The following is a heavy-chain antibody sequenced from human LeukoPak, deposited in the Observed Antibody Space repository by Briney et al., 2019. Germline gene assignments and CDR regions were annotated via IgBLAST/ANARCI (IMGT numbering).Heavy chain of an antibody. CDR2: ISSSSSFI. J-gene: IGHJ4*02. CDR1: GFTFSSYS. CDR3: ARMNYVSSGWGAPFDY. V-gene: IGHV3-21*01. D-gene: IGHD1-7*01. Sequence: GGSLRLSCAASGFTFSSYSMNWVRQAPGKGLEWVSSISSSSSFIYYADSVKGRFTISRDNAKNSLYLQMNSLRAEDTAVYYCARMNYVSSGWGAPFDYWGQGTLVTVSS.